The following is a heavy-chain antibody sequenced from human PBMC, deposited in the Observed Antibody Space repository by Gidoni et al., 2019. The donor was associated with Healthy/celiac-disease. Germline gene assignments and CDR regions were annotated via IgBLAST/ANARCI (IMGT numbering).Heavy chain of an antibody. CDR1: GYTFTSYY. V-gene: IGHV1-46*01. CDR3: AREGAPYYYDSSGRLGFDY. CDR2: INPSGGST. D-gene: IGHD3-22*01. J-gene: IGHJ4*02. Sequence: QVQLVQSGAEVKKPGASVKFSCKASGYTFTSYYMHWVRQAPGQGLEWMGIINPSGGSTSYAQKFQGRVTMTRETSTSTVYMELSSLRSEDTAVYYCAREGAPYYYDSSGRLGFDYWGQGTLVTVSS.